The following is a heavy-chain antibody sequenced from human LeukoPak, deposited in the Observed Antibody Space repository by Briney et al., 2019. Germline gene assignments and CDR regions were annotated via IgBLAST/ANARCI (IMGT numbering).Heavy chain of an antibody. CDR3: SRGSGWLSVY. J-gene: IGHJ4*02. V-gene: IGHV3-49*03. D-gene: IGHD6-19*01. CDR1: GFTFGDYL. CDR2: ISGGTT. Sequence: GGSLRPSCTASGFTFGDYLMSWFRQAPGKGLEWIGFISGGTTEYAASVKGRFTISRDDSTSIAYLQMNSLTTEDTAVYYCSRGSGWLSVYWGQGTLVTVSS.